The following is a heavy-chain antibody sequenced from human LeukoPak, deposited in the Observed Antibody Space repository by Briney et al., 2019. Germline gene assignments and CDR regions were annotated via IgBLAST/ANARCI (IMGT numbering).Heavy chain of an antibody. Sequence: PGGSLRLSCAASGFTFSSYWMHWVRQAPGKGLEWVSAISGSGGSTYYADSVKGRFTISRDNSKNTLYLQMNSLRAEDTAVYYCAKDSPGYYYDSSGYYSDYWGQGTLVTVSS. D-gene: IGHD3-22*01. J-gene: IGHJ4*02. CDR3: AKDSPGYYYDSSGYYSDY. CDR2: ISGSGGST. CDR1: GFTFSSYW. V-gene: IGHV3-23*01.